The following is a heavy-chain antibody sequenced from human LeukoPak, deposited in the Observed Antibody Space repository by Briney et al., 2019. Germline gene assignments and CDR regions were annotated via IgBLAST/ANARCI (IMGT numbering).Heavy chain of an antibody. D-gene: IGHD3-22*01. CDR1: GLSFSSYW. J-gene: IGHJ4*02. CDR3: ARDDPLGYDNSFTYFDY. CDR2: IKQDGKEE. V-gene: IGHV3-7*05. Sequence: QSGGSPRLSCAASGLSFSSYWMSWVRQAPGKELEWVANIKQDGKEEYYVDSVKGRFTISRDNAKKSLYLQMNSLGAEDTAVYYCARDDPLGYDNSFTYFDYWGQGTLVTVSS.